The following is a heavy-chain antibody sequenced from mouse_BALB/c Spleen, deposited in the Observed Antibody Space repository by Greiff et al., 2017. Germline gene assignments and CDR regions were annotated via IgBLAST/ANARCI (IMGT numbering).Heavy chain of an antibody. CDR3: ARSHGNSSDT. D-gene: IGHD2-1*01. J-gene: IGHJ2*01. CDR1: GYSITSGYY. Sequence: EVQLVESGPGLVKPSQSLSLTCSVTGYSITSGYYWNWIRQFPGNTLEWMGYISYDGSNNYNPSLKNRISITRDTSKNQFFLKLNSVTTEDTATYFCARSHGNSSDTSGQGTTLTVSS. CDR2: ISYDGSN. V-gene: IGHV3-6*02.